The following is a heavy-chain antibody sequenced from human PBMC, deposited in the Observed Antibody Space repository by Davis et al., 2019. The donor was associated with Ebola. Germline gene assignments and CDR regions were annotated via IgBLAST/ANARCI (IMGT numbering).Heavy chain of an antibody. J-gene: IGHJ4*02. Sequence: GESLKISCQGSEYSFSDYWIGWVRQKPGKGLEWMGRIDPSDSYSNYSPSFQGHVVISIDKSMSTAYLQWSSLRTSDTAIYYCARADFLAAAGYYFDSWGQGTLVTVSS. V-gene: IGHV5-10-1*01. CDR1: EYSFSDYW. CDR3: ARADFLAAAGYYFDS. CDR2: IDPSDSYS. D-gene: IGHD6-13*01.